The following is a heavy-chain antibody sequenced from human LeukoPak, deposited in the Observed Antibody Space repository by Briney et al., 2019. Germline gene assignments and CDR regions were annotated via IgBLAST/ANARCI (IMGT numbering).Heavy chain of an antibody. CDR2: IYYSGST. D-gene: IGHD3-10*01. CDR3: ARRPRGTMVRGVMVAFDI. J-gene: IGHJ3*02. Sequence: PSETLSLTCTVSGGSISSYYWSWIRQPPGKGLEWIGYIYYSGSTNYNPSLKSRVTISVDKSKNQFSLKLSSVTAADTAVYYCARRPRGTMVRGVMVAFDIWGQGTMVTVSS. CDR1: GGSISSYY. V-gene: IGHV4-59*12.